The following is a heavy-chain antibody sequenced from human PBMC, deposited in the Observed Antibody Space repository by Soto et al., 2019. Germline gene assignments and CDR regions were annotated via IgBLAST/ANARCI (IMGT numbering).Heavy chain of an antibody. V-gene: IGHV3-7*01. Sequence: TGGSLRLSCVDATLPFRDYGMNWVRQEPGKGLEWVANIKEDGSEKYFVDSVKGRFTISRDNAKSSLYLQMDSLRAEDTAVYYCASGYCSSTSCPYYYYYGMDVWGQGTTVTVSS. CDR3: ASGYCSSTSCPYYYYYGMDV. J-gene: IGHJ6*02. D-gene: IGHD2-2*01. CDR2: IKEDGSEK. CDR1: TLPFRDYG.